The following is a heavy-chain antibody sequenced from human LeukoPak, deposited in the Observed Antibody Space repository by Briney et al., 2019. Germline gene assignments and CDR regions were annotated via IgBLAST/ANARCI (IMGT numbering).Heavy chain of an antibody. V-gene: IGHV4-4*07. D-gene: IGHD3-22*01. Sequence: SETLSLTCTVSGGSISSYYWSWIRQPAGKGLEWIGRIYTSGSTNYNPSLKSRVTMSVDTSKNQFSLKLSSVTAADTAVYYCARDPYYYDGSGNGGDYFDYWGQGTLVTVSS. CDR2: IYTSGST. CDR1: GGSISSYY. J-gene: IGHJ4*02. CDR3: ARDPYYYDGSGNGGDYFDY.